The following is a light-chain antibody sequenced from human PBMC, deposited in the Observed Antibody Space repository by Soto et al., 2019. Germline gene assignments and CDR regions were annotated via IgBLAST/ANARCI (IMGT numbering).Light chain of an antibody. CDR1: SSDVGGYNY. Sequence: QSVLTQPASVSGSPGQSITLSCTGTSSDVGGYNYVSWYQHYPGKAPKLMIYDVSNRPSGVSNRFSGSKSGNTASLTISGLQAEDEADYYCSSYAISSTLVFGGGTQLTVL. V-gene: IGLV2-14*03. J-gene: IGLJ2*01. CDR2: DVS. CDR3: SSYAISSTLV.